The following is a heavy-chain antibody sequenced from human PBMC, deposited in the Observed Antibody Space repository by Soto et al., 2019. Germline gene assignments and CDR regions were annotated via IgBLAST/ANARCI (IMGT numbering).Heavy chain of an antibody. D-gene: IGHD6-19*01. CDR2: IVVGSGHP. V-gene: IGHV1-58*01. Sequence: GASVKVSCKASGFTFSNSAVQWVRQPRGQRLEWMGWIVVGSGHPNLAQKFQDRVTLTRDMSTGTAYMELSSLRSEDTAVYYCAADVIAVAGDFDYWGQGTQVTVSS. CDR3: AADVIAVAGDFDY. CDR1: GFTFSNSA. J-gene: IGHJ4*02.